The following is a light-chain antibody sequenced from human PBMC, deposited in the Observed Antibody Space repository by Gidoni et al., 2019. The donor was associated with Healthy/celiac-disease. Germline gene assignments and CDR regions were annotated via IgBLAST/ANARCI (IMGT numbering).Light chain of an antibody. V-gene: IGKV1-9*01. J-gene: IGKJ2*01. CDR1: QGISSY. CDR3: QQLNSYPRT. CDR2: AAS. Sequence: DIQLTQSPSFLSAAVGDRVTITCRASQGISSYLAWYQQKPGKAPKLLIYAASTLQSGVPSRFRGSGSGTEFTLTIRSLQPEDFATYYCQQLNSYPRTFGQGTKLEIK.